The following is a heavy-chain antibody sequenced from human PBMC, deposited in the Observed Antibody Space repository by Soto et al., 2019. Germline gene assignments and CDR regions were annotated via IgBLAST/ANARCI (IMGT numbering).Heavy chain of an antibody. D-gene: IGHD3-22*01. CDR3: AIDVTYYYDSSGYDFDY. CDR2: ITGSGGST. J-gene: IGHJ4*02. V-gene: IGHV3-23*01. CDR1: GFTFSSYA. Sequence: PGGSLRLSCATSGFTFSSYAMSWVRQTPGKGLEWISAITGSGGSTYYADSVKGRFTISRDNSKNTLYLQMNSLRAEDTAVYYCAIDVTYYYDSSGYDFDYWGQGTLVTVSS.